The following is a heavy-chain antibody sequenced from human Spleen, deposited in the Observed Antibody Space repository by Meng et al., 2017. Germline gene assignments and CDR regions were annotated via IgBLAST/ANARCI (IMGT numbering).Heavy chain of an antibody. V-gene: IGHV1-69*05. CDR1: GGTFSSYA. Sequence: SVKVSCQASGGTFSSYAISWVRQTPGQGREWMGGIIPIFGTANHAQKLQGRVTMTTDTSTTTAYMELRSLTRDDTAVYYCARRASSTYWSQFYFDYWGQGTLVTVSS. D-gene: IGHD2-2*01. CDR3: ARRASSTYWSQFYFDY. CDR2: IIPIFGTA. J-gene: IGHJ4*02.